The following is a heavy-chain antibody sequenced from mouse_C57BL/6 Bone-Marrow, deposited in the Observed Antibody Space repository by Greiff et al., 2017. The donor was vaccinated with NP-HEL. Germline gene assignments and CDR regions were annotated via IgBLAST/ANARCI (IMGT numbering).Heavy chain of an antibody. CDR1: GYTFTSYW. Sequence: VQLQESGAELAKPGASVKLSCKASGYTFTSYWMPWVKQRPGQGLEWIGYINPSSGYTKYNQKFKDKATLTADKSSSTAYMQRSSLTYEDSAVYYCARSVPSLGWGYWGQGTTLTVTS. J-gene: IGHJ2*01. CDR3: ARSVPSLGWGY. D-gene: IGHD4-1*01. CDR2: INPSSGYT. V-gene: IGHV1-7*01.